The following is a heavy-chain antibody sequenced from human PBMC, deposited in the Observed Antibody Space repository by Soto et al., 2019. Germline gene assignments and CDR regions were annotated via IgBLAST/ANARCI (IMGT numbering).Heavy chain of an antibody. CDR1: GGSFSGYY. CDR2: INHSGSA. CDR3: ARGPKYGSGWYNPGAHRLRGSYYFDY. Sequence: QVQLQQWGAGLLKPSETLSLTCAVYGGSFSGYYWSWIRQPPGKGLEWIGAINHSGSANYNPSLKSRVTISVDTSKNQFSLKLSSVTAADTAVYYCARGPKYGSGWYNPGAHRLRGSYYFDYWGQGTLVTVSS. V-gene: IGHV4-34*01. D-gene: IGHD6-19*01. J-gene: IGHJ4*02.